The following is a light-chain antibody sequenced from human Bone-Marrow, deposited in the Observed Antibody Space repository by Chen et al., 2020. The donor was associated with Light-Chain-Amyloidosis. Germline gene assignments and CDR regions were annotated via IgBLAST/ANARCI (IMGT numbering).Light chain of an antibody. Sequence: QSVLTQPPSASGTPGQRVTISCSGSSSNIGSNTLNWYQQLPGTAPKLLIYSNNQRPSGVPDRFSGSKSGTSAYLAISGLQSEDEADYYCAAWDDSLNGWVFGGGTKLTVL. J-gene: IGLJ3*02. CDR1: SSNIGSNT. CDR2: SNN. V-gene: IGLV1-44*01. CDR3: AAWDDSLNGWV.